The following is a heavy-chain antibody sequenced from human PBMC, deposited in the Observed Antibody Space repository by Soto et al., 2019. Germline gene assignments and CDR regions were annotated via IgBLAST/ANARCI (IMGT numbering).Heavy chain of an antibody. D-gene: IGHD6-13*01. CDR2: IVVGSGNT. V-gene: IGHV1-58*01. J-gene: IGHJ6*02. CDR1: GFTFTSSA. Sequence: ASVKVSCKASGFTFTSSAVQWVRQARGQRLEWIGWIVVGSGNTNYAQKFQERVTITRDMSTSTAYMELSSLRSEDTAVYYCAADHRSAAGTMFNRYYYYGMDVWGQGTTVTVSS. CDR3: AADHRSAAGTMFNRYYYYGMDV.